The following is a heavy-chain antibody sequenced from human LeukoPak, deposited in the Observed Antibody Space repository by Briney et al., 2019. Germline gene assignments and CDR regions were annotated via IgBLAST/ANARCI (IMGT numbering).Heavy chain of an antibody. CDR2: ISGGGGTT. CDR1: GFTFSTYA. V-gene: IGHV3-23*01. Sequence: PGGSLRLSCAASGFTFSTYAMSWVRQAPGKGLEWVSAISGGGGTTHYADSVKARFTISRDNSMNTLSLQMNNLRAEDTAVYYCAKEFYFATAVWGQGTTVTVSS. J-gene: IGHJ6*02. CDR3: AKEFYFATAV. D-gene: IGHD2-15*01.